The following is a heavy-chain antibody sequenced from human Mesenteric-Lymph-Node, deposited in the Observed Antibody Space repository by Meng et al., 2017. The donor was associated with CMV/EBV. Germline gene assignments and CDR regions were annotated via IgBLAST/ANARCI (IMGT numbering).Heavy chain of an antibody. CDR3: ARGSGWLFSAPPGS. J-gene: IGHJ4*02. CDR2: IYYSGST. CDR1: GGSISSSSYY. Sequence: SETLSLTCTVSGGSISSSSYYWGWIRQPPGKGLERIGSIYYSGSTYYNPSLKSRVTISVDTSKNQFSLKLSSVTAADTAVYYCARGSGWLFSAPPGSWGQGTLVTVSS. V-gene: IGHV4-39*07. D-gene: IGHD6-19*01.